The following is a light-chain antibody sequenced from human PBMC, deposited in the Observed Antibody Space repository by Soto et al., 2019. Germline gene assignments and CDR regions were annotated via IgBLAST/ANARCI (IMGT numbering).Light chain of an antibody. CDR2: EVS. CDR1: SSDVGGYNY. CDR3: SSSTSSSYV. J-gene: IGLJ1*01. V-gene: IGLV2-14*01. Sequence: ALTPPASVSVSPGQSITISCTGTSSDVGGYNYVSWYQQHPGKAPKLMIYEVSNRPSGVSNRFSGSTSGNTASLTISGIQAEDEADYYCSSSTSSSYVFGTGTTV.